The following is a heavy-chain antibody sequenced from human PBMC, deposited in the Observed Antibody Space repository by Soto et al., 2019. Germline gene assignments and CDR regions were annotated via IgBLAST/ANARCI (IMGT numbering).Heavy chain of an antibody. CDR3: ARGPKLNYGSGSYPVRYFDY. V-gene: IGHV4-34*01. CDR2: INHSGST. D-gene: IGHD3-10*01. Sequence: SETLSLTCAVYGGSFSGYYWSWIRQPPGKGLEWIGEINHSGSTNYNPSLKSRVTISVDTSKNQFSLKLSSVTAADTAVYYCARGPKLNYGSGSYPVRYFDYWGQGTLVTVSS. CDR1: GGSFSGYY. J-gene: IGHJ4*02.